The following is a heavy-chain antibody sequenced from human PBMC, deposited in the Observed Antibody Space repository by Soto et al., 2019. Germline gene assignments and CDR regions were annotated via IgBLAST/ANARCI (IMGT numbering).Heavy chain of an antibody. CDR1: SGASGSGPYS. V-gene: IGHV4-39*07. J-gene: IGHJ4*02. Sequence: SVTRSRAGIGGSGASGSGPYSWGWIRQPPGKGLEWIGTFHYSGRTYYSPSLESRVTISVDTSKNQFSLKLTSVTAADTAVYYCARDKITSLFDYWGQGTLVTVS. D-gene: IGHD3-10*01. CDR3: ARDKITSLFDY. CDR2: FHYSGRT.